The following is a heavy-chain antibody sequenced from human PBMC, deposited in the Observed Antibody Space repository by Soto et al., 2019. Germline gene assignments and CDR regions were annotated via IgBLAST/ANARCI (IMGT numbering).Heavy chain of an antibody. V-gene: IGHV3-23*01. CDR3: ARGLYSTTWFFHS. J-gene: IGHJ4*02. D-gene: IGHD6-13*01. Sequence: EVQLLESGGGLVQPGGSLRLSCAASGFTLSSHTMTWVRQAPGKGPEWVSVISGSDGATYYADSVKGRFTISRDNSKNKLHLEMNRLRAEDTAVYYCARGLYSTTWFFHSWGQGTLVTVSS. CDR1: GFTLSSHT. CDR2: ISGSDGAT.